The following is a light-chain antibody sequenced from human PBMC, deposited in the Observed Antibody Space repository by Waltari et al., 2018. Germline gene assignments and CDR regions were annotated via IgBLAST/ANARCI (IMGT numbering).Light chain of an antibody. CDR1: QSLLHSNGYNY. CDR3: MQSLQALWT. Sequence: DIVVTQSPLSLPVTPGEPASISCRSSQSLLHSNGYNYLDWYRQKPGQSPQLLIYLGSNRASGVPDRFSGTGSGTDFTLKINRVQAEDVGVYYCMQSLQALWTFGQGTKVDIK. V-gene: IGKV2-28*01. J-gene: IGKJ1*01. CDR2: LGS.